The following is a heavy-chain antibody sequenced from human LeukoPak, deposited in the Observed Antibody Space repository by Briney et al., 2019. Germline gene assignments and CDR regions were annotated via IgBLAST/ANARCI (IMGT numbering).Heavy chain of an antibody. CDR1: GFTFSSYA. Sequence: GRSLRLSCAASGFTFSSYAMSWVRQAPGKGLEWVSAISGSGGSTYYADSVKGRFTISRDNSKNTLYLQMNSLRAEDTAVYYCAKSRGYGDWYFDLWGRGTLVTVSS. CDR3: AKSRGYGDWYFDL. CDR2: ISGSGGST. V-gene: IGHV3-23*01. D-gene: IGHD5-12*01. J-gene: IGHJ2*01.